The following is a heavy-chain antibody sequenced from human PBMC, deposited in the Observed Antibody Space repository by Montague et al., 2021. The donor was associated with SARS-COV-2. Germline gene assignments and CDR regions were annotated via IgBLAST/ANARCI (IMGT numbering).Heavy chain of an antibody. J-gene: IGHJ5*02. V-gene: IGHV4-31*03. Sequence: TLSLTCTVYRRSIISPDKYRGWIRTSQVKCLEWIGYRYYSGSTCYNPSLKSRVSISVETSKNQFSLKLSSVTAADTAVYYCARGRRYSSTWYGAFDPWGQGMQVTVSS. CDR1: RRSIISPDKY. CDR2: RYYSGST. CDR3: ARGRRYSSTWYGAFDP. D-gene: IGHD6-13*01.